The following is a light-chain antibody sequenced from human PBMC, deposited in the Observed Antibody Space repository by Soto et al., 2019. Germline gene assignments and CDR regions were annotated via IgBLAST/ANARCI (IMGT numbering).Light chain of an antibody. Sequence: DIQMTQSPSSLSASVGDRVTIICRASQSVSTRLAWYQQKPGKAPKVLIYDASSRATGIPDRFSGSGSGTDFTLTISRLEPEDFAVFYCQHYGSSPITFGQGTRLEIK. CDR1: QSVSTR. CDR3: QHYGSSPIT. J-gene: IGKJ5*01. V-gene: IGKV1-5*02. CDR2: DAS.